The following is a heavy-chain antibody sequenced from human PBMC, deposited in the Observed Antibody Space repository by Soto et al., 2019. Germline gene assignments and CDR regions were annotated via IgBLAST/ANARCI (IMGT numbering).Heavy chain of an antibody. Sequence: PSETLSLTCTVSGGSISSGGYYWSWIRQHPGKGLEWIGYIYYSGSTYYNPSLKSRVTISVDTSKNQFSLKLSSVTAADTAVYYCARGPNYDSSGYYLGWFDPWGQGTLVTVSS. J-gene: IGHJ5*02. CDR3: ARGPNYDSSGYYLGWFDP. D-gene: IGHD3-22*01. V-gene: IGHV4-30-4*08. CDR2: IYYSGST. CDR1: GGSISSGGYY.